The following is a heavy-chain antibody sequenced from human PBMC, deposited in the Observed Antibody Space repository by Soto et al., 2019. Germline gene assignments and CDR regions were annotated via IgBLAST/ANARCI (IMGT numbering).Heavy chain of an antibody. V-gene: IGHV4-31*03. CDR1: GGSISSGGYY. D-gene: IGHD3-10*01. CDR3: ARTMVRGVYLDY. J-gene: IGHJ4*02. Sequence: SETLSLTCTVSGGSISSGGYYWSWIRQHPGKGLEWIGYIYYSGSTYYNPSLKSRVTISVGTSKNQFSLKLSSVTAADTAVYYCARTMVRGVYLDYWGQGTLVTVSS. CDR2: IYYSGST.